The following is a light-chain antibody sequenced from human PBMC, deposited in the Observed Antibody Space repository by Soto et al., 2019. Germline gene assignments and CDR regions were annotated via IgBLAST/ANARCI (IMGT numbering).Light chain of an antibody. V-gene: IGLV2-8*01. J-gene: IGLJ2*01. CDR1: SSDVGAYNY. CDR3: TSHAGSHVV. Sequence: QSALTQPPSASGSPGQSVTISCTGTSSDVGAYNYVSWYQHHPGKAPKLMIYEVSKRPSGVPDRFSASKSGNTASLTVSGLQAEDEADYYCTSHAGSHVVFGGGTMLTVL. CDR2: EVS.